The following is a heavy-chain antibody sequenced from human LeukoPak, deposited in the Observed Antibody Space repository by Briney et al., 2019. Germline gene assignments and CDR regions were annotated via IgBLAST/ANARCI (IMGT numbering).Heavy chain of an antibody. D-gene: IGHD1-7*01. Sequence: GGSLRLSCAASGFTFSSYYMSWVRQAPGKGLEWVSALSGNGVKTYYADSVKGRFTISRDNSGNTLYLQMNSLRAEDTAIYFCAKDLNYAFDYWGQGAVVTVSS. CDR3: AKDLNYAFDY. J-gene: IGHJ4*02. CDR2: LSGNGVKT. CDR1: GFTFSSYY. V-gene: IGHV3-23*01.